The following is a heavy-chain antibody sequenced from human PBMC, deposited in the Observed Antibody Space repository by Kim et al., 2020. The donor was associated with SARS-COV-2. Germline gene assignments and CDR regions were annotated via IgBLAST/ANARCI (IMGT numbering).Heavy chain of an antibody. Sequence: SETLSLTCTVSGGSISSSSYYWGWIRQPPGKGLEWIGSIYYSGSTYYNPSLKSRVTISVDTSKNQFSLKLSSVTAADTAVYYCARRAPGTTGPDVWYFDLWGRGTLVTVSS. CDR1: GGSISSSSYY. D-gene: IGHD1-1*01. J-gene: IGHJ2*01. CDR2: IYYSGST. V-gene: IGHV4-39*01. CDR3: ARRAPGTTGPDVWYFDL.